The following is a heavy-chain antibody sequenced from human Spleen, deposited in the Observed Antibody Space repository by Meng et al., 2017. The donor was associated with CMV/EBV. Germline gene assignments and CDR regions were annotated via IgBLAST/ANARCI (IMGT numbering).Heavy chain of an antibody. D-gene: IGHD2-2*01. CDR1: GFSFSSFG. CDR2: ISGSDNTI. CDR3: ARDYCSSISCRFDY. Sequence: GGSLRLSCAASGFSFSSFGMNWVRQAPGKGLEWVSYISGSDNTIYYADSVKGRFTISRDNAKNSLFLQMNSLRVEDTAVYYCARDYCSSISCRFDYWGLGTLVTVSS. J-gene: IGHJ4*02. V-gene: IGHV3-48*04.